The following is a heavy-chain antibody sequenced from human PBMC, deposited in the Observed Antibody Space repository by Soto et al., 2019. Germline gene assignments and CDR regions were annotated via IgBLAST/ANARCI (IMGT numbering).Heavy chain of an antibody. V-gene: IGHV4-59*12. CDR2: IYYSGST. CDR1: GGSISSYY. Sequence: SETLSLTCTVSGGSISSYYWSWIRQPPGKGLEWIGYIYYSGSTNYNPSLKSRVTISVDTSKNQFSLKLSSVTAADTAVYDCARGGKEDNVVVPAARPFDYWGQGTLVTVSS. J-gene: IGHJ4*02. CDR3: ARGGKEDNVVVPAARPFDY. D-gene: IGHD2-2*01.